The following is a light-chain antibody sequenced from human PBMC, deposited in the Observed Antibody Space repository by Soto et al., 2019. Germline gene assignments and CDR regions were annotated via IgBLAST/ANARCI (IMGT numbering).Light chain of an antibody. V-gene: IGLV1-40*01. Sequence: QSVLTQPPSVAGSPGQTVTISCTGASSNGGRADAVHWYQHIQGKAPKLLIYADNSRPSGVPGRFSASKSGTSASFAITGLHDEDEADYYCQSFDNGMLAYVFGTGTKVTVL. CDR3: QSFDNGMLAYV. CDR1: SSNGGRADA. J-gene: IGLJ1*01. CDR2: ADN.